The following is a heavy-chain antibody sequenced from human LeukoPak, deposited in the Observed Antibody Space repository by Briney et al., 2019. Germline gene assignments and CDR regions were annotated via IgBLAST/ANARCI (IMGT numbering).Heavy chain of an antibody. CDR2: IGTSSTTI. CDR1: GFTFSSYT. Sequence: GGSLRLSCAGSGFTFSSYTMNWVRQPPGKGLEWVSNIGTSSTTIYYADSVKGRFTISRDNAKNSLYLQMNSLRADDTAVYYCARFAAGGSYYYYMDVWGKGTTVTVSS. CDR3: ARFAAGGSYYYYMDV. J-gene: IGHJ6*03. V-gene: IGHV3-48*01. D-gene: IGHD6-25*01.